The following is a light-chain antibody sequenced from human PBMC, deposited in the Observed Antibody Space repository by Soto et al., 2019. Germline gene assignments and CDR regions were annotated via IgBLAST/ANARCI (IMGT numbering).Light chain of an antibody. J-gene: IGKJ1*01. CDR3: QQYNSYSPTT. Sequence: DIQMTQSPSTLSASVGDRVTITCRASQSISSWLAWYQQKPGKAPKLLIYKASSLESGVPSRFSGSGSGTEFTLTISSLQPDDFANYYCQQYNSYSPTTFGQGTKVEIK. CDR1: QSISSW. CDR2: KAS. V-gene: IGKV1-5*03.